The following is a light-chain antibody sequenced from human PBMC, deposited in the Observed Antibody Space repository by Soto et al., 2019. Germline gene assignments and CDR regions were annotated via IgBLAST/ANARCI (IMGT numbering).Light chain of an antibody. J-gene: IGKJ5*01. CDR1: QSVGSDY. CDR3: QQQGRSWIT. CDR2: GAS. Sequence: EIVLTQSPGTLSLSPVERATLSCRASQSVGSDYLAWYQQKPGQAPRVFIYGASTRATGIPDRFSGSGSGTDFTLTISRLEPEDFAVYYCQQQGRSWITFGQGTRLEI. V-gene: IGKV3-20*01.